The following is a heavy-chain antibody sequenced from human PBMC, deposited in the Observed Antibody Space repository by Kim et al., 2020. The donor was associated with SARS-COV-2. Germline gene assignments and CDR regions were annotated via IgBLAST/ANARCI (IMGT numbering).Heavy chain of an antibody. J-gene: IGHJ6*02. V-gene: IGHV1-18*01. CDR1: GYTFTSYG. D-gene: IGHD2-15*01. CDR2: ISAYNGNT. CDR3: ARDCSGGSCLRYGMDV. Sequence: ASVKVSCKASGYTFTSYGISWVRQAPGQGLEWMGWISAYNGNTNYAQKLQGRVTMTTDTSTSTAYMELRSLRSDDTAVYYCARDCSGGSCLRYGMDVWGQGTTVTVSS.